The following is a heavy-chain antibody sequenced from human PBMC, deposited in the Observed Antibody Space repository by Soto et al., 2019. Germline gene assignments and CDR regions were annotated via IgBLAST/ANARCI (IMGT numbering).Heavy chain of an antibody. CDR2: INAGNGNT. D-gene: IGHD6-25*01. CDR1: GYTFTIYA. V-gene: IGHV1-3*01. J-gene: IGHJ6*02. CDR3: ARGAAGQRRYGTDV. Sequence: QVQLVQSGAAVKKPGASVKVSCKASGYTFTIYAMHWVRQAPGQMLGWMGWINAGNGNTKYSQKFQGRVTITRDTAASTAYMELSSLTSEDTAVYYCARGAAGQRRYGTDVWGQGTTVTVSS.